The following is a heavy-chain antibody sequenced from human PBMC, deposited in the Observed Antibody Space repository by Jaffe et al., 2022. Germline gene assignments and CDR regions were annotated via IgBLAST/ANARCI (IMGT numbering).Heavy chain of an antibody. Sequence: EVQLVQSGAEVKKPGESLKISCKGSGYSFTSYWIGWVRQMPGKGLEWMGIIYPGDSDTRYSPSFQGQVTISADKSISTAYLQWSSLKASDTAMYYCVRPEVLGDILTPDQHYYMDVWGKGTTVTVSS. J-gene: IGHJ6*03. CDR3: VRPEVLGDILTPDQHYYMDV. CDR2: IYPGDSDT. CDR1: GYSFTSYW. V-gene: IGHV5-51*03. D-gene: IGHD3-9*01.